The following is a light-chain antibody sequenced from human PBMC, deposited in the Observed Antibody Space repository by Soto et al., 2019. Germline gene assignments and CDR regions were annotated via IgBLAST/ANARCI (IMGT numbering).Light chain of an antibody. V-gene: IGKV3-20*01. J-gene: IGKJ4*01. CDR1: RSVCTF. Sequence: EIVLTQSPGTLSLSPGERATLSCRARRSVCTFLAWYQQKPGQAPRLLIYGASSRATVIPDRFSGSGSGTDFTLTISRLEPEDFAVYYCQQYSSSPPLTFGGGTKVDIK. CDR3: QQYSSSPPLT. CDR2: GAS.